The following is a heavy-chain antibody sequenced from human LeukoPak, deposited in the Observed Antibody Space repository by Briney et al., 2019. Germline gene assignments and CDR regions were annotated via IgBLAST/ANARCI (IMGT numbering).Heavy chain of an antibody. V-gene: IGHV1-69*05. J-gene: IGHJ3*02. D-gene: IGHD2-21*02. CDR2: IIPIFGTA. Sequence: RASVKVSCKASGGTFSSYAMSWVRQAPGQGLEWMGGIIPIFGTANYAQKFQGRVTITTDESTSTAYMELSSLRSEDTAVYYCARDSDAYCGGDCYSPHHDAFDIWGQGTMVTVSS. CDR3: ARDSDAYCGGDCYSPHHDAFDI. CDR1: GGTFSSYA.